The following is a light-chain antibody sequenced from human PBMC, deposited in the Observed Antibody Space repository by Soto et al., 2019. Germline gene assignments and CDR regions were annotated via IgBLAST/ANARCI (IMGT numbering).Light chain of an antibody. CDR2: GAS. Sequence: DIVMTQSPATLSVSPWERATLSCRASQSVSSALAWYQQKPGQAPRLLIYGASNRATGVPARFSGSGSGTGFNFTISSLEPEAFAVYYCQQRFNWPPPTFGGGTKVDIK. CDR3: QQRFNWPPPT. CDR1: QSVSSA. J-gene: IGKJ4*01. V-gene: IGKV3-11*01.